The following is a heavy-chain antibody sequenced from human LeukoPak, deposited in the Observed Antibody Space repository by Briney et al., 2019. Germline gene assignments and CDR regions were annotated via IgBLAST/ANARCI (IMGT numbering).Heavy chain of an antibody. CDR2: ISYDGSNK. Sequence: PGGSLRLSCAASGFTFSSYAMHWVRQAPGKGLEWVAVISYDGSNKYYADSVKGRFTISRDNSKNTLYLQMNSLRAEDTAVYYCAKGRYSYGSYFDYWGQGTLVTVSS. D-gene: IGHD5-18*01. V-gene: IGHV3-30-3*01. J-gene: IGHJ4*02. CDR3: AKGRYSYGSYFDY. CDR1: GFTFSSYA.